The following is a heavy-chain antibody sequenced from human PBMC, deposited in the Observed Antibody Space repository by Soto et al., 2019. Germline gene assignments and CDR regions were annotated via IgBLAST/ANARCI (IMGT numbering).Heavy chain of an antibody. V-gene: IGHV4-30-4*01. J-gene: IGHJ3*02. Sequence: SETLSLTCTVSGGNISSGDYYWSWIRQPPGKGLEWIGYIYYSGSTYYNPSLKSRVTISVDTSKNQFSLKLSSVTAADTAVYYCARDRPYYGPGNAFDIWGQGTMVTVSS. CDR1: GGNISSGDYY. D-gene: IGHD3-10*01. CDR3: ARDRPYYGPGNAFDI. CDR2: IYYSGST.